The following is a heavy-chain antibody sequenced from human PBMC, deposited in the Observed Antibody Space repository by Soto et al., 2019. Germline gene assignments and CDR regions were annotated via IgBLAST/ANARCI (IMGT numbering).Heavy chain of an antibody. CDR2: IYYSGTT. CDR3: ARGGSGVPNDY. J-gene: IGHJ4*02. D-gene: IGHD6-19*01. V-gene: IGHV4-28*03. Sequence: SETLSLTCAVSGYSISSSNWWGWIRQPPGKGLEWIGYIYYSGTTYYNPSLKSRVTISVDKSKNQFSLKLSSVTAADTAVYYCARGGSGVPNDYWGQGTLVTVSS. CDR1: GYSISSSNW.